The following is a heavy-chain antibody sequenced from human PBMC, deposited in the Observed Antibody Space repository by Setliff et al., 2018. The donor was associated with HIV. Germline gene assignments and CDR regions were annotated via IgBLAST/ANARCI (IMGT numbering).Heavy chain of an antibody. CDR2: IYYSGST. CDR3: ARSVAGTLVWSL. J-gene: IGHJ4*02. Sequence: SETLSLTCTAAGGSISSSRYYWGWIRQSPGKGLEWIGSIYYSGSTHYNPSLKSRVTISVDTSKNQFSLKLSSVTAADTAVYYCARSVAGTLVWSLWGQGTLVTVSS. D-gene: IGHD6-13*01. CDR1: GGSISSSRYY. V-gene: IGHV4-39*07.